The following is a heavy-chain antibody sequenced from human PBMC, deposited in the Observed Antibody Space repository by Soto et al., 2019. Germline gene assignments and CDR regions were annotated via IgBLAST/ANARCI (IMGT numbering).Heavy chain of an antibody. Sequence: PSETLSLTCTVSGGSISSYYWSWIRQPPGKGLEWIGYIYYSGSTNYNPSLKSRVTISVDTSKNQFSLKLSSVTAADTAVYYCARGRLLEGSGYYVGVGYFDYWGQGTLVTVSS. D-gene: IGHD3-22*01. CDR1: GGSISSYY. CDR2: IYYSGST. J-gene: IGHJ4*02. CDR3: ARGRLLEGSGYYVGVGYFDY. V-gene: IGHV4-59*01.